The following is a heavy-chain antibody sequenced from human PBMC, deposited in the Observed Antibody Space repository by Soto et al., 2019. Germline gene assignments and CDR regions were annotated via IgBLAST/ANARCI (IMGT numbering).Heavy chain of an antibody. CDR2: LSGDGSRA. CDR1: GFNFGGYA. Sequence: GGSLRLSCAGTGFNFGGYAMSWVRQAPGKGLEWVSTLSGDGSRAYYADSVRGRFTVSRDNSKGTLYLRMNSLRADDTAIYYCAKRGGYAIYFYDSWGQGTLVTVSS. J-gene: IGHJ4*02. CDR3: AKRGGYAIYFYDS. D-gene: IGHD3-16*01. V-gene: IGHV3-23*01.